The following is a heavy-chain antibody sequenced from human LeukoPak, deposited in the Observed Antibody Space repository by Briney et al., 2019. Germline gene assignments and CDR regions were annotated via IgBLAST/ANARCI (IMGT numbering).Heavy chain of an antibody. Sequence: GGSLRLSCAASGFTFSSYWMSWVRQAPGKGLEWVANIKQDGSEKYYVDSVKGRFTISRDNAKNSLYLQMNSLRAEDTAVYYCARELGLYYYYYMDVWGKGTTVTVSS. CDR1: GFTFSSYW. V-gene: IGHV3-7*01. CDR3: ARELGLYYYYYMDV. CDR2: IKQDGSEK. D-gene: IGHD3-16*01. J-gene: IGHJ6*03.